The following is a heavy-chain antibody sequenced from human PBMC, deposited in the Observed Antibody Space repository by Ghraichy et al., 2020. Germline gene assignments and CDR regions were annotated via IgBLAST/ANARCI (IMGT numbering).Heavy chain of an antibody. CDR2: ISHDGSKK. V-gene: IGHV3-30*18. D-gene: IGHD6-19*01. CDR1: GFTFRTYG. CDR3: AKGVTGWFSPRPDYFDS. J-gene: IGHJ4*02. Sequence: GGSLRLSCAASGFTFRTYGMHWVRQAPGKGLEWVAFISHDGSKKEYGDAVKGRFTSSRDNSKNTLFLQMNSLRGEDTALYYCAKGVTGWFSPRPDYFDSWVQGTLVAVSS.